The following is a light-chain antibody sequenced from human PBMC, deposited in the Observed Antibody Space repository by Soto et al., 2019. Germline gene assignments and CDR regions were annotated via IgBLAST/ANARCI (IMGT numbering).Light chain of an antibody. CDR3: QQYNDWPPGT. CDR2: GAS. Sequence: EIVLTQSPATLSLSPGERATLSCRASQSVSSYLAWYQQKPGQAPRLLIYGASIRATGIPGRFSGSGSGTEFTLTISSLQSEDFAVYYCQQYNDWPPGTFGQGTKVDI. V-gene: IGKV3-15*01. CDR1: QSVSSY. J-gene: IGKJ1*01.